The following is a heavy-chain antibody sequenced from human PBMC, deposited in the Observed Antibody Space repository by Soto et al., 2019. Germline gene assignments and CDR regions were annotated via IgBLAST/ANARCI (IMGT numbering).Heavy chain of an antibody. CDR2: INPLGFST. CDR3: AEAPGRFGNLSCFDP. Sequence: QVQLVQSGAEVKKPGASVKVSCKASGYTFTSYNMHWVRQAPGQGLEWVGMINPLGFSTTYAQKFGGNATMPRNPPPRTVDRKWKNLKSDNPACYYWAEAPGRFGNLSCFDPGGQGPLVPV. V-gene: IGHV1-46*01. D-gene: IGHD3-10*01. J-gene: IGHJ5*02. CDR1: GYTFTSYN.